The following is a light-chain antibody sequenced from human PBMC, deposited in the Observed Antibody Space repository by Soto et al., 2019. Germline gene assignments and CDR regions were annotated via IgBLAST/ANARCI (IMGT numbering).Light chain of an antibody. CDR3: QSYDSSLSGVV. CDR2: ANS. V-gene: IGLV1-40*01. CDR1: SSNIGAGYD. Sequence: QSVLTQPPSVSGAPGQRVTISCTGSSSNIGAGYDVHWYQQLPGTAPKLLIYANSNRPSGVPDRCSGAKSGTSASLAITGLQAEDEADYYCQSYDSSLSGVVFGGGTKRTVL. J-gene: IGLJ2*01.